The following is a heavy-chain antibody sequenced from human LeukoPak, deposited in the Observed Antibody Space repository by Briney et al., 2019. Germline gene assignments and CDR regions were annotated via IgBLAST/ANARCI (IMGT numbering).Heavy chain of an antibody. D-gene: IGHD3-10*01. V-gene: IGHV3-49*04. J-gene: IGHJ5*02. CDR1: GSTFSSYW. CDR2: VRTKTHGGAP. CDR3: ARVNFRDYRGYTWFEP. Sequence: GGSLRLSCAASGSTFSSYWMSWVRQTPGKGLEWVGFVRTKTHGGAPETAASVRGRFNVSRDDSAGIAYLQMTSLRTEDTAMYYCARVNFRDYRGYTWFEPWGQGTLVTVSS.